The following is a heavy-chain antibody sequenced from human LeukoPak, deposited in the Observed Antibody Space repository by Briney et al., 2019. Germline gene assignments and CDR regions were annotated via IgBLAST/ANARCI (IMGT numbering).Heavy chain of an antibody. Sequence: GASVKVSCKASGGTFSSYAISWVRQAPGQGLEWMGGIIPIFGTANYAQKFQGRVTITADESTSTAYMELSSLRSEDTAVYYCARDVGPYYYDSSGYYSDYWGQGTLVTVSS. J-gene: IGHJ4*02. V-gene: IGHV1-69*01. D-gene: IGHD3-22*01. CDR3: ARDVGPYYYDSSGYYSDY. CDR2: IIPIFGTA. CDR1: GGTFSSYA.